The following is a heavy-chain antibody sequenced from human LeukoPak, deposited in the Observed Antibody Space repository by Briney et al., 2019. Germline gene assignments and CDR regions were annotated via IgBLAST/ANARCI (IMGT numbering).Heavy chain of an antibody. J-gene: IGHJ4*02. V-gene: IGHV1-69*13. Sequence: SVKVSCKASGYTFTSYAMNWVRQAPGQGLEWMGGIIPIFDTANYAQKFQGRVTITADESTSTAYMELSSLRSEDTAVYYCARAALYLRGSFDYWGQGTLVTVSS. CDR2: IIPIFDTA. CDR3: ARAALYLRGSFDY. D-gene: IGHD2-2*01. CDR1: GYTFTSYA.